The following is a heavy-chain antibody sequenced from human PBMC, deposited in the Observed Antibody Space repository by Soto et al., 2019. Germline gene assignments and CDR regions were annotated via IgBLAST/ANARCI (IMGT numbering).Heavy chain of an antibody. J-gene: IGHJ4*02. CDR3: AKAGISRGWTDTYDY. Sequence: GGSLRRSCAASGFTFSSYAMSWVRQAPGKGLEWVSAISGSGGSTYYADSVKGRFTISRDNSKNTLYLQMNSLRAEDTAVYYCAKAGISRGWTDTYDYWGQGPLVTVSS. CDR1: GFTFSSYA. V-gene: IGHV3-23*01. CDR2: ISGSGGST. D-gene: IGHD6-19*01.